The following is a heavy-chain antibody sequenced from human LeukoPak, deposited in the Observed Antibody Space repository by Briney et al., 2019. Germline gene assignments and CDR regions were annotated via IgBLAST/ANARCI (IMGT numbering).Heavy chain of an antibody. J-gene: IGHJ4*02. CDR2: FSYSGST. CDR3: ARRWGQSPY. D-gene: IGHD3-16*01. Sequence: PSETLSLTCTASGGSISSSSFYWVWIRQPPGKGLEWIGSFSYSGSTYYNPSLKSRVTISVDTSKNQFSLKLSSVTAADTAVYYCARRWGQSPYWGQGSLVTVSS. CDR1: GGSISSSSFY. V-gene: IGHV4-39*01.